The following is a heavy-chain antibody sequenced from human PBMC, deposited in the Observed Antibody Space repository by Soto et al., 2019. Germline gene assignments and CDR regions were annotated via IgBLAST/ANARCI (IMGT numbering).Heavy chain of an antibody. CDR1: GFTFSHYA. V-gene: IGHV3-23*01. D-gene: IGHD6-13*01. J-gene: IGHJ4*02. CDR3: AKDQGSSWYEIDY. CDR2: ISGSGGST. Sequence: EVQLLESGGGLVQPGGSLRLSCAASGFTFSHYAVTWVRQAPGKGLEWVSTISGSGGSTYYADSVKGRFTISRDNSKNAQYLQMNSLRAEDTAVYYCAKDQGSSWYEIDYGGQGTLVTVSS.